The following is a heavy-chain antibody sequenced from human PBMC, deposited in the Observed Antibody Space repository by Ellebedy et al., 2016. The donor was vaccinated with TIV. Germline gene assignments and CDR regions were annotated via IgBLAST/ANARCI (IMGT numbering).Heavy chain of an antibody. CDR2: LWFDGSKE. CDR1: GFTFGRYG. Sequence: PGGSLRLSCAASGFTFGRYGMHWVRQAPGKGLEWVAVLWFDGSKEFYADSVKGRFTISRDDSKNKVFLQMSSLRAEDTAVYYCARPSYQLLSYYFDSWGQGTLVTVSS. J-gene: IGHJ4*02. V-gene: IGHV3-33*01. CDR3: ARPSYQLLSYYFDS. D-gene: IGHD2-2*01.